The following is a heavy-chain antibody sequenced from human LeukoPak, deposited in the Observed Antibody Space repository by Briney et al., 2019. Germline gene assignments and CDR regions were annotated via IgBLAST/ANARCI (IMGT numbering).Heavy chain of an antibody. CDR2: TYYRSKWYN. D-gene: IGHD3-10*01. V-gene: IGHV6-1*01. CDR3: ARGITTVRGVLHAFDI. J-gene: IGHJ3*02. CDR1: GDSVSSNSAA. Sequence: SQTLSLTCAISGDSVSSNSAAWNWIRQSPSRGLEWLGRTYYRSKWYNDYAVSVKSRITINPDTSKNQFSLQLNSVTPEDTAVYYCARGITTVRGVLHAFDIWGQGTMVTVSS.